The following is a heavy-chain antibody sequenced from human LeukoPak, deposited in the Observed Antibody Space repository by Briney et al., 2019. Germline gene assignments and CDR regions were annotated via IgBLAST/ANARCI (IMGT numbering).Heavy chain of an antibody. CDR1: GVSISSSSYY. D-gene: IGHD3-10*01. J-gene: IGHJ5*02. CDR3: ATTLWFGMNWFDP. CDR2: IYYSGSS. V-gene: IGHV4-39*01. Sequence: PSETLSLTCTVSGVSISSSSYYWGWIRQPPGTGLEWVGSIYYSGSSYYNPSQKSRVTISVDTSKNQFSLKLSSVTAADTAVYYCATTLWFGMNWFDPWGQGTLVTVSS.